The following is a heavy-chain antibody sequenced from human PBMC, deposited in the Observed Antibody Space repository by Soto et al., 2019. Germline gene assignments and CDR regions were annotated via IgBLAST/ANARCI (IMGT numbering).Heavy chain of an antibody. CDR2: ISRNSGTI. D-gene: IGHD5-12*01. V-gene: IGHV3-9*01. J-gene: IGHJ4*02. CDR1: GFTFDDYV. Sequence: GGSLRLSCVVSGFTFDDYVMHWVRQAPGKGLEWVSGISRNSGTIEYADSVKGRFTVSRDNAKNSLYLQMDSLRAEDTALYYCVKDMGYGSSYTFDYWGQGALVTVSS. CDR3: VKDMGYGSSYTFDY.